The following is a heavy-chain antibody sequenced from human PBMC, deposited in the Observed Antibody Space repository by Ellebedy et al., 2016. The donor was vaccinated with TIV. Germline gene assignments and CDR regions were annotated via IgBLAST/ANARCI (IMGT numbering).Heavy chain of an antibody. J-gene: IGHJ3*02. V-gene: IGHV3-66*01. Sequence: GESLKISCAASGFTVSNNYMXWVRQAPGKGLEWVSLIYIGGTTYYADSVKGRFTISRDNSRNTVYLQMNSLRADDTAVYYCVSHSQRWLQLKLAFDIWGQGTMVTVSS. CDR2: IYIGGTT. D-gene: IGHD5-24*01. CDR3: VSHSQRWLQLKLAFDI. CDR1: GFTVSNNY.